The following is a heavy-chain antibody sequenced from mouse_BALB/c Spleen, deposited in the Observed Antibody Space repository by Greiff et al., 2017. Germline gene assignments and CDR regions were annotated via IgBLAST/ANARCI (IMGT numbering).Heavy chain of an antibody. CDR3: ARWVYDGYYGWFAY. V-gene: IGHV1S56*01. D-gene: IGHD2-3*01. Sequence: VQLQESGPELVKPGASVRISCKASGYTFTSYYIHWVKQRPGQGLEWIGWIYPGNVNTKYNEKFKGKATLTADKSSSTAYMQLSSLTSEDSAVYFCARWVYDGYYGWFAYWGQGTLVTVSA. J-gene: IGHJ3*01. CDR1: GYTFTSYY. CDR2: IYPGNVNT.